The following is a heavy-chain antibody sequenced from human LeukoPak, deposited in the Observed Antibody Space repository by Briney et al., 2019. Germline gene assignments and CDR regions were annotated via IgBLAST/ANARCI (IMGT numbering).Heavy chain of an antibody. V-gene: IGHV1-18*01. CDR2: ISTYNGHT. CDR3: ARAGNYNWNYLSY. J-gene: IGHJ4*02. CDR1: GYTYTSYA. Sequence: ASVKVSCKDSGYTYTSYAISWVRQAPGQGLEWMGWISTYNGHTDFAQKFRGRVSMTTDASTNTAYMEIQSLRSDDAAVYYCARAGNYNWNYLSYWGQGTRVAVSS. D-gene: IGHD1-1*01.